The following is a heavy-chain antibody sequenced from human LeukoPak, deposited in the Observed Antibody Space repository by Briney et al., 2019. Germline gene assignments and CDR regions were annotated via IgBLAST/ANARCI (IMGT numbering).Heavy chain of an antibody. D-gene: IGHD2-2*01. J-gene: IGHJ5*02. CDR3: ARARPRYCSSTSCYSDWFDP. V-gene: IGHV1-2*06. CDR2: INPNSGGT. CDR1: GGTFSSYA. Sequence: ASVKVSCKASGGTFSSYAISWVRQAPGQGLEWMGRINPNSGGTNYAQKFQGRVTMTRDTSISTAYMELSRLRSDDTAVYYYARARPRYCSSTSCYSDWFDPWGQGTLVTVSS.